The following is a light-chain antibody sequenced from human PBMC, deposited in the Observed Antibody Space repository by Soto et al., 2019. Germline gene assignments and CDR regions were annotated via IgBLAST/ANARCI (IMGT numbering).Light chain of an antibody. CDR1: QSVSSS. CDR2: DAS. CDR3: QQRSNWPLS. V-gene: IGKV3-11*01. Sequence: EIVLTQSPITLSLSPGERATLSCRASQSVSSSLAWYQQKPGQAPRLLSYDASNRATGIPARFSGSGSETDFNLTVSRLEPEDFAVYYCQQRSNWPLSCGGGTKVEIK. J-gene: IGKJ4*01.